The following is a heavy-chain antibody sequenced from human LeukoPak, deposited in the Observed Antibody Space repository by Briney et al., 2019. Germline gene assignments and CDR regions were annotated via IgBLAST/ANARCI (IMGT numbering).Heavy chain of an antibody. J-gene: IGHJ4*02. D-gene: IGHD3-9*01. Sequence: AASVKVSCKASGYTFTSYYMHWVRQAPGQGLEWMGIINPSGGSTSYAQKFQGRVTMTTDTSTSTAYMELRSLRSDDTAVYYRARNDYDILTGYGIYVDYWGQGTLVTVSS. CDR3: ARNDYDILTGYGIYVDY. V-gene: IGHV1-46*01. CDR2: INPSGGST. CDR1: GYTFTSYY.